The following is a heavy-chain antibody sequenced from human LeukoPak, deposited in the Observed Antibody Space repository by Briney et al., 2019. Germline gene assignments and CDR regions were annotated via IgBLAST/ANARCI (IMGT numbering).Heavy chain of an antibody. J-gene: IGHJ4*02. D-gene: IGHD3-22*01. Sequence: GGSLRLSCAAPGFTFSSYAMSWVRQAPGKGLEWVSAISGSGGSTYYADSVKGRFTISRDNSKNTLYLQMNSLRAEDTAVYYCAKSTSDSSGYYLDYWGQGTLVTVSS. CDR3: AKSTSDSSGYYLDY. CDR1: GFTFSSYA. V-gene: IGHV3-23*01. CDR2: ISGSGGST.